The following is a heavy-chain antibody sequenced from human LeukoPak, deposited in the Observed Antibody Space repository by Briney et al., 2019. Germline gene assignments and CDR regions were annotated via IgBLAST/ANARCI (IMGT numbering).Heavy chain of an antibody. Sequence: PSETLSLTCAVYGGSFSGYYWSWIRQPPGKGLEWLGEINHSGSTNYNPSLKSRVTISVDTSKNQFSLKLSSVTAADTAVYYCARDKAPFDLWGRGTLVTVSS. D-gene: IGHD6-6*01. CDR2: INHSGST. CDR3: ARDKAPFDL. J-gene: IGHJ2*01. CDR1: GGSFSGYY. V-gene: IGHV4-34*01.